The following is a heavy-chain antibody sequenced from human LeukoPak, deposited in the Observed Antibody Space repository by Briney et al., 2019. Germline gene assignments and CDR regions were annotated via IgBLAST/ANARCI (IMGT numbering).Heavy chain of an antibody. CDR3: ARDHSTIFGVVTYDY. Sequence: GGSLRLSCAASGFTFSSYEMNWVRQAPGKGLEWVSYISSSGSTIHYADSVKGRFTISRDNAKNSLYLQMNSLRAEDTAVYYCARDHSTIFGVVTYDYWGQGTLVTVSS. D-gene: IGHD3-3*01. CDR1: GFTFSSYE. V-gene: IGHV3-48*03. CDR2: ISSSGSTI. J-gene: IGHJ4*02.